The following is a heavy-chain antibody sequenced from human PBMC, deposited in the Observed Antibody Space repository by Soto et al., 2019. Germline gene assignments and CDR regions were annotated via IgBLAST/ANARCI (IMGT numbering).Heavy chain of an antibody. V-gene: IGHV1-18*01. Sequence: ASVKVSCKASGYTFTSYGISWVRQAPGQGLEWMGWISAYNGNTNYAQKLQVRVTMTTDTSTSTAYMELRSLRSDDTAVYYWARDDYSYAMGAFDIWGQGTMVSVPS. CDR2: ISAYNGNT. CDR1: GYTFTSYG. J-gene: IGHJ3*02. D-gene: IGHD5-18*01. CDR3: ARDDYSYAMGAFDI.